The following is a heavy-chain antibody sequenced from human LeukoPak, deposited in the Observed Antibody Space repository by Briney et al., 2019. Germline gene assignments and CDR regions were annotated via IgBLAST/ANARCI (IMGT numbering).Heavy chain of an antibody. Sequence: ASVKVSCKASGYTFTSYYMHWVRQAPGQGLEWMGMINPSGGSTSYAQKFQGRVTMTRDTSTSTVYMELSSLRSEDTAVYYCARDPRRIAVAGYAFDYWGQGTLVTVSS. CDR2: INPSGGST. V-gene: IGHV1-46*01. CDR1: GYTFTSYY. D-gene: IGHD6-19*01. CDR3: ARDPRRIAVAGYAFDY. J-gene: IGHJ4*02.